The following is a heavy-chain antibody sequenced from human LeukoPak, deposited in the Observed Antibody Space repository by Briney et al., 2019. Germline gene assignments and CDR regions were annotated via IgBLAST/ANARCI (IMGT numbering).Heavy chain of an antibody. V-gene: IGHV3-7*04. Sequence: GGSLRLSCAASGFPFSGYWMTWVRQAPGRGLEWVATIKEDGSEAYFGDSVKGRFAISRDNAKNSVYLQMNSLRGEDTAVYYCARGGANRFDYWGQGTLVTVSS. CDR2: IKEDGSEA. CDR3: ARGGANRFDY. D-gene: IGHD3-16*01. J-gene: IGHJ4*02. CDR1: GFPFSGYW.